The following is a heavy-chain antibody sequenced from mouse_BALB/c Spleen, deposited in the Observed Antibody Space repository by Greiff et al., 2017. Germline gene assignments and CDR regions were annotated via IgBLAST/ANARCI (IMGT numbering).Heavy chain of an antibody. V-gene: IGHV2-2*02. J-gene: IGHJ2*01. Sequence: QVQLKESGPGLVQPSHSLSITCTVSGFSLTSYGVHWVRQSPGKGLEWLGVIWSGGSTDYNAAFISRLSISKDNSKSQVFFKMNSLQANDTAIYYCAREGGLLRFYFDYWGQGTTLTVSS. CDR1: GFSLTSYG. D-gene: IGHD2-3*01. CDR2: IWSGGST. CDR3: AREGGLLRFYFDY.